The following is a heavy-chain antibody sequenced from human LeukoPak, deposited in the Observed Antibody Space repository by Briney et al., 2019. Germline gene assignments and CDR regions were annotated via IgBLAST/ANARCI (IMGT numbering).Heavy chain of an antibody. CDR3: AKLEQPVYSSGWYGGDY. V-gene: IGHV3-7*01. CDR2: IKTDGSEK. D-gene: IGHD6-19*01. Sequence: GGSLRLSCEGSGFTFSNYWMGWVRQAPGKGLQWVANIKTDGSEKYYVDSVKGRFTISRDNSKNTLYLQMNSLRAEDTAVYYCAKLEQPVYSSGWYGGDYWGQGTLVTVSS. J-gene: IGHJ4*02. CDR1: GFTFSNYW.